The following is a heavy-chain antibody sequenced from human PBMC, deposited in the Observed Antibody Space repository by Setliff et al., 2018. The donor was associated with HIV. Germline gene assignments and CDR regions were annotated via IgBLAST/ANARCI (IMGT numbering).Heavy chain of an antibody. CDR1: GGSISRFY. V-gene: IGHV4-4*07. J-gene: IGHJ3*01. D-gene: IGHD4-17*01. CDR3: ARVQMAYAAFDV. Sequence: PSETLSLTCTVSGGSISRFYWSWIRQSAEEGLGWIGRVYADGRTNYNPSLKSRVTMSLDTSKDQLSLKLSSVTAADTAVYYCARVQMAYAAFDVWGQGTMVTVSS. CDR2: VYADGRT.